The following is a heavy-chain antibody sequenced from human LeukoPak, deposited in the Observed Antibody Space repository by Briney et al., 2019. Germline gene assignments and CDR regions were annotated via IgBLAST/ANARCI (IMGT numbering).Heavy chain of an antibody. D-gene: IGHD3-10*01. CDR3: ASGDLYGSESYKNFDY. CDR2: IYYSGNT. Sequence: SETLSLTCTVSGASISSYYWNWIRQPPGKGLEWIGYIYYSGNTNYNPSLKSRVTISIDTSNNQFSVKLKFVTAADTAVYYCASGDLYGSESYKNFDYWGQGTLVTVSS. CDR1: GASISSYY. V-gene: IGHV4-59*01. J-gene: IGHJ4*02.